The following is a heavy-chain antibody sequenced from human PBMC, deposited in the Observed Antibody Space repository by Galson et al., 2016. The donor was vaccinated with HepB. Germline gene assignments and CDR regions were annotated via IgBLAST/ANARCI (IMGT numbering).Heavy chain of an antibody. CDR3: ATWGFTLGVDH. Sequence: SLRLSCAASGFTFSDFGMHWVRQAPGKGLEWLAGIWADGSNKYYADSVKGRFTISRDNSKNTLYLQMNSLRTEDTAMYYCATWGFTLGVDHWGQGILVTVSS. J-gene: IGHJ4*02. CDR1: GFTFSDFG. V-gene: IGHV3-33*01. CDR2: IWADGSNK. D-gene: IGHD3-16*01.